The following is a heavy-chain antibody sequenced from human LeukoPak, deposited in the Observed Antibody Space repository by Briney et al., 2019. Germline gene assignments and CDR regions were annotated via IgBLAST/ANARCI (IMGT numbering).Heavy chain of an antibody. CDR1: GFTFSSYE. CDR2: ISSSGSTI. V-gene: IGHV3-48*03. CDR3: ARGGYCTNAICYTWNAFDI. J-gene: IGHJ3*02. Sequence: GGSLRLSCAASGFTFSSYEMNWVRQAPGKGLEWVSYISSSGSTIYYADSVKGRFTISRDNAKNSLYLQMNSLRAEDTAIYYCARGGYCTNAICYTWNAFDIWGQGTMVAVSS. D-gene: IGHD2-8*01.